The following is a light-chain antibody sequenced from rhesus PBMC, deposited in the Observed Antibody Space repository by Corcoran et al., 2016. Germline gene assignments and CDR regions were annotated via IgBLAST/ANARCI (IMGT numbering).Light chain of an antibody. V-gene: IGKV1-19*01. Sequence: DIQMTQSPSSLSASVGDKVTITCHASKGISGWLAWYQQKPGKAPKPLIYYEYSLQSWVLSRYRGSGSCTDYTLPISSLQPEDLATYYCQQYDDLPLTFGGGTKVEIK. CDR3: QQYDDLPLT. J-gene: IGKJ4*01. CDR2: YEY. CDR1: KGISGW.